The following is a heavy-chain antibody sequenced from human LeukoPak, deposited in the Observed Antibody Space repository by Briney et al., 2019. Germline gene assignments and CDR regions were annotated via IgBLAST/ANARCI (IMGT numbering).Heavy chain of an antibody. D-gene: IGHD2-15*01. J-gene: IGHJ3*02. Sequence: GGSLRLSCAASGFTVSSNYMSWVRQAPGKGLEWVSVIYSGGSTYYADSVKGRFTISRDDSKNTLYLQMNSLRAEDTAVYYRARASLVGDAFDIWGQGTMVTVSS. CDR2: IYSGGST. CDR1: GFTVSSNY. V-gene: IGHV3-66*01. CDR3: ARASLVGDAFDI.